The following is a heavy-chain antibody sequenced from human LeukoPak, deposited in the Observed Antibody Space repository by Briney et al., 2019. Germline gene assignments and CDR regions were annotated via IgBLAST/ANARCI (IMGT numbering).Heavy chain of an antibody. CDR2: ISGSGGST. CDR3: AKDPAPYGSGEGNWFDP. D-gene: IGHD3-10*01. CDR1: GFTFSSYA. J-gene: IGHJ5*02. V-gene: IGHV3-23*01. Sequence: QAGGSLRLSCAASGFTFSSYAMSWVRQAPGKGLEWVSAISGSGGSTYYADSVKGRFTISRDNSKNTLYLQMNSLRAEDTAVYYCAKDPAPYGSGEGNWFDPWGQGTLVTVSS.